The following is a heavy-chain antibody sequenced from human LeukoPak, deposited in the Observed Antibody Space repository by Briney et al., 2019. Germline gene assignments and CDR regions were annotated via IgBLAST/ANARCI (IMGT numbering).Heavy chain of an antibody. CDR2: INQDGTEK. D-gene: IGHD3-10*01. CDR1: GFTFTTYW. Sequence: GGSLRLSCAASGFTFTTYWMSWVRQAPGKGLEWVADINQDGTEKYYVDSVKGRFTISRDYAKKSLFLQMNSLRVEDTAVYYCAKVAKYYYGPETYYFFEQWGQGTPVTAAS. V-gene: IGHV3-7*01. J-gene: IGHJ4*02. CDR3: AKVAKYYYGPETYYFFEQ.